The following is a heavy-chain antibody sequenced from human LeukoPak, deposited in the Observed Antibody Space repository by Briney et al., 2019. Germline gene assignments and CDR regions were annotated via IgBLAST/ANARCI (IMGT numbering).Heavy chain of an antibody. Sequence: GGTLRLSCAAPGFTFSSYGMSWVRQAPGKGLEWVSAISGSGGSTYYADSVKGRFTISRDNSKNTLYLQMNSLRAEDTAVYYCASYVQGTLDDCSSTSCYGMSLVYWGQGTLVTVSS. CDR1: GFTFSSYG. D-gene: IGHD2-2*01. CDR2: ISGSGGST. J-gene: IGHJ4*02. CDR3: ASYVQGTLDDCSSTSCYGMSLVY. V-gene: IGHV3-23*01.